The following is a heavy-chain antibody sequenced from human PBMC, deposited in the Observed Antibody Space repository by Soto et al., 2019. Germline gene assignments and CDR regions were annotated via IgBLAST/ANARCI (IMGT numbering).Heavy chain of an antibody. J-gene: IGHJ4*02. Sequence: SETLSLTCTVSGGSISSSSYYWGWIRQPPGKGLEWIGSIYYSGSTYYNPSLKSRVTTSVDTSKNQFSLKLSSVTAADTAVYYCARDSPKVGIDHRMDSWIDYWGQGTLVTVSS. D-gene: IGHD2-21*01. CDR3: ARDSPKVGIDHRMDSWIDY. CDR2: IYYSGST. V-gene: IGHV4-39*07. CDR1: GGSISSSSYY.